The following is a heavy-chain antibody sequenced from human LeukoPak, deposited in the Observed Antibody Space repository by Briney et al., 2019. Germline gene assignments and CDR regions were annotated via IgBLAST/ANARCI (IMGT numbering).Heavy chain of an antibody. Sequence: PGGSLRLSCAASGFTFTDHFMDWVRQAPGKGLEWVGRTRNRANSYTTEYAASVKGRFTISRDDSKNSLYLQMNSLKTEDTAVYYCAREIYSGSYYLGAFDIWGQGTMVTVSS. CDR1: GFTFTDHF. CDR2: TRNRANSYTT. CDR3: AREIYSGSYYLGAFDI. J-gene: IGHJ3*02. V-gene: IGHV3-72*01. D-gene: IGHD1-26*01.